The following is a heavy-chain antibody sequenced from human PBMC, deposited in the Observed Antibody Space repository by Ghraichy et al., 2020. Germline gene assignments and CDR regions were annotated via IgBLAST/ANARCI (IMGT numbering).Heavy chain of an antibody. V-gene: IGHV3-7*02. J-gene: IGHJ4*02. CDR1: GFPFSSYW. CDR3: AAFHMTATIDY. D-gene: IGHD1-7*01. Sequence: AGSLRLSCVPSGFPFSSYWMTWVRQAPGKGLEWVATIKEDGSETYYLDSVKGRFTISRDNARNSLYLQMNSLRAEETAVYYCAAFHMTATIDYWGQGTLVTVSS. CDR2: IKEDGSET.